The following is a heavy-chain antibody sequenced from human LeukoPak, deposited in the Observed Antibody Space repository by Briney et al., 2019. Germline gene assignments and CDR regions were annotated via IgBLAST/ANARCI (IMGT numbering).Heavy chain of an antibody. J-gene: IGHJ4*02. D-gene: IGHD3-10*01. CDR2: ISSSSSYI. Sequence: GGSLRLSCATSGFTFSSYGMNWVRQAPGKGLEWVSSISSSSSYIYYADSVKGRFTISRDNAKNSLYLQMNSLRAEDTAVYYCARDPLNYYGSGSAVDYRGQGTLVTVSS. CDR3: ARDPLNYYGSGSAVDY. CDR1: GFTFSSYG. V-gene: IGHV3-21*01.